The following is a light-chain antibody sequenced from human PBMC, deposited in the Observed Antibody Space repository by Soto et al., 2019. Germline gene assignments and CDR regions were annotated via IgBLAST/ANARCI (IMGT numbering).Light chain of an antibody. CDR3: QQYNSDSWT. J-gene: IGKJ1*01. Sequence: DIPMTQSPSTLSASVGDRVTITCRASQSISSWLAWYQQKPGKAPKLLIYKASTLESGVPSRFSGSGSGTKFTLTISSLQPDDFATYYCQQYNSDSWTFGQGTKVEIK. CDR2: KAS. CDR1: QSISSW. V-gene: IGKV1-5*03.